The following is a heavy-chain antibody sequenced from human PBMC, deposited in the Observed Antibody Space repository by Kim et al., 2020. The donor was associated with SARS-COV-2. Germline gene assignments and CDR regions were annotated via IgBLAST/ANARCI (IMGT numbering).Heavy chain of an antibody. CDR2: ISYDGKNK. Sequence: LSLTCAASGFTFSNYGLHWVRQAPGKGLEWVAVISYDGKNKYYSDSVRGRFTISRDNSNNTLFLQMDGLRLEDTALYYCARDSRGSPLDYWGQGTLVAVSS. D-gene: IGHD5-12*01. CDR1: GFTFSNYG. V-gene: IGHV3-30*03. CDR3: ARDSRGSPLDY. J-gene: IGHJ4*02.